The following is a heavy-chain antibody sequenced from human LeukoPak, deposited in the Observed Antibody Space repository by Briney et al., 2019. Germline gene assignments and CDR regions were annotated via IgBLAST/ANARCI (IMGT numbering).Heavy chain of an antibody. CDR2: ISRSSSYI. J-gene: IGHJ4*02. V-gene: IGHV3-21*01. CDR1: GFTFSSYS. D-gene: IGHD2-2*01. Sequence: PGGSLRLSCAASGFTFSSYSMNWVRQAPGKGLEWVSSISRSSSYIYYADSVKGRFTISRDNAKNSLYLQMNSLRAEDTAVYYCARALVVVPAATFDYWGQGTLVTVSS. CDR3: ARALVVVPAATFDY.